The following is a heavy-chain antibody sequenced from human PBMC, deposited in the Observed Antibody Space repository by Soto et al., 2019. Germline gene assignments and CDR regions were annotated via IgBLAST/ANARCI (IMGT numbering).Heavy chain of an antibody. CDR3: TSDNIENSDGLYDAFGI. Sequence: ASVKVSCKTSGYTFTDSYTHWERQAPGQGLEWLGCINPKSGGAYFAQKFQGRVTRTWDTSIGTADIEVNSLTSDDTAVYFCTSDNIENSDGLYDAFGIWGQGTTVTVSS. CDR1: GYTFTDSY. D-gene: IGHD5-18*01. J-gene: IGHJ3*02. CDR2: INPKSGGA. V-gene: IGHV1-2*02.